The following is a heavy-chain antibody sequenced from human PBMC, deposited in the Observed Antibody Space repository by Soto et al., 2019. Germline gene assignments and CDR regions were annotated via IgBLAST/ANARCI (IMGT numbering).Heavy chain of an antibody. Sequence: QVQLVQSGAEVRKPGSSVKVSCKASGGTFSRPALSWVRQAPGQGLAWMGGIIPIFGTANHAQKFQGRVTIIADESTSTVYLELSSLRSEDTAMYYCARGWGYDSNDYYYAYWGQGTLVIVSS. CDR2: IIPIFGTA. J-gene: IGHJ4*02. CDR3: ARGWGYDSNDYYYAY. CDR1: GGTFSRPA. V-gene: IGHV1-69*01. D-gene: IGHD3-22*01.